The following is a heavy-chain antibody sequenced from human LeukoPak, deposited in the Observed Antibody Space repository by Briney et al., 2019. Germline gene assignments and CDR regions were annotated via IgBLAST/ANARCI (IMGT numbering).Heavy chain of an antibody. V-gene: IGHV3-7*05. D-gene: IGHD3-10*01. CDR2: IKHDGSQK. J-gene: IGHJ3*02. CDR1: GFTFSRFW. Sequence: GGSLRLSCAASGFTFSRFWMSWARPAPGKGLEWVSNIKHDGSQKYYVDSAKGRFTISRDNAKKSVYLQMNSLTAEDTAVYYCARDGMGGIKAFDMWGQGTMVTVSS. CDR3: ARDGMGGIKAFDM.